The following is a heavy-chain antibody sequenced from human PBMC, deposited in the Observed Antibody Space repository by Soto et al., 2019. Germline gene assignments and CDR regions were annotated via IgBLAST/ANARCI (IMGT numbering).Heavy chain of an antibody. J-gene: IGHJ6*02. D-gene: IGHD4-17*01. CDR3: TGEGLMTTVTTWAVGMDV. CDR1: GFTFSNAW. CDR2: IKSKTDGGTT. Sequence: EVPLVESGGGLVKPGGSLRLSCAASGFTFSNAWMNWVRQAAGKGLEWVGRIKSKTDGGTTDYAAPVKGRFTISRDDSKNTLYLQMNSLKTEDTAVYYCTGEGLMTTVTTWAVGMDVWGQGTTVTVSS. V-gene: IGHV3-15*07.